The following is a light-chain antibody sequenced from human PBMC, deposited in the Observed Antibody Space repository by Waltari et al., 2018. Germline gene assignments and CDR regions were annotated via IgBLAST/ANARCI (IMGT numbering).Light chain of an antibody. J-gene: IGLJ7*01. Sequence: NFLLTQPPSVSESPGKTVTLSCSRNSGNIASSYIQWHQRRPGSAPQILIYEDNRRSFGVPERFSGSIDMSSNSASLSISGLQAEDEADYYCQSYDRSSLVFGGGTHLTVL. CDR1: SGNIASSY. V-gene: IGLV6-57*04. CDR3: QSYDRSSLV. CDR2: EDN.